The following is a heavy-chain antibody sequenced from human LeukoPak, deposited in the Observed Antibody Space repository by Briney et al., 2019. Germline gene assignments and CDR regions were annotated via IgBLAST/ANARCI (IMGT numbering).Heavy chain of an antibody. Sequence: GGSLRLSCAASGFTFDDYAMHWVRQAPEKGLEWVSGISWNSGSIGYADSVKGRFTISRDNAKNTVYLQMNSLRDEDTAVYYCVRDQTVFTILDYWGQGTLVTVSS. J-gene: IGHJ4*02. CDR1: GFTFDDYA. CDR3: VRDQTVFTILDY. CDR2: ISWNSGSI. V-gene: IGHV3-9*01. D-gene: IGHD4-17*01.